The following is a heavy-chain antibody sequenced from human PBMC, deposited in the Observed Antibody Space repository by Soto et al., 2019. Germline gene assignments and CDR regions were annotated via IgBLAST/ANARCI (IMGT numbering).Heavy chain of an antibody. CDR2: INPSGGST. V-gene: IGHV1-46*01. J-gene: IGHJ3*02. CDR3: LGIAAAGTVSDAFDI. Sequence: ASVKVSCKASGYTFTSYYMHWVRQAPGQGLEWMGIINPSGGSTSYAQKFQGRVTMTRDKSTSTVYMELSSLRSEDTTVYYCLGIAAAGTVSDAFDIWGQGTMVTVSS. D-gene: IGHD6-13*01. CDR1: GYTFTSYY.